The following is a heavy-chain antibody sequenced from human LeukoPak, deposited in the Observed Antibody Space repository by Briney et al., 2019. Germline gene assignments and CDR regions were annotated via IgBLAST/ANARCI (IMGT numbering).Heavy chain of an antibody. V-gene: IGHV3-7*04. J-gene: IGHJ3*02. CDR3: ARERTFDS. CDR2: IEQDGSDQ. CDR1: GFTFSRNC. Sequence: GGPLRLSCAASGFTFSRNCVACVRQAPGKGLEWVANIEQDGSDQYCVHSVEGRFPISRDNAKNALYVQMNSLRAGHTAVYYCARERTFDSWGQGTMVTVSS.